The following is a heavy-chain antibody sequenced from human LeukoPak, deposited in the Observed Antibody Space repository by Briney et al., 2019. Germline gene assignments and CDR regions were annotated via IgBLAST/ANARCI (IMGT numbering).Heavy chain of an antibody. V-gene: IGHV1-69*13. J-gene: IGHJ4*02. CDR2: IIPIFGTA. CDR1: GGTFSSYA. D-gene: IGHD3-9*01. Sequence: ASVKVSCKASGGTFSSYAISWVRQAPGQGLEWMGGIIPIFGTANYAQKFQGRVTITADESTSTAYMELSSLRSEDTAVYYCASGAQSPKLRYFDWMNVFDYWGQGTLVTVYS. CDR3: ASGAQSPKLRYFDWMNVFDY.